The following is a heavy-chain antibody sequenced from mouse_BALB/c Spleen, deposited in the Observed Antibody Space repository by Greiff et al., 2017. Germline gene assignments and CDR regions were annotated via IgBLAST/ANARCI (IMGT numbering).Heavy chain of an antibody. CDR2: IDHANGNT. D-gene: IGHD1-1*01. CDR1: GFNIKDTY. CDR3: ASYPIYYDGSSYEWFAY. V-gene: IGHV14-3*02. J-gene: IGHJ3*01. Sequence: VQLQQSGAELVKPGASVKLSCTASGFNIKDTYMHWVKQRPEQGLEWIGRIDHANGNTKYDPKFQGKATITADTSSNTAYLQLSSLTSEDTAVYYCASYPIYYDGSSYEWFAYWGQGTLGTVSA.